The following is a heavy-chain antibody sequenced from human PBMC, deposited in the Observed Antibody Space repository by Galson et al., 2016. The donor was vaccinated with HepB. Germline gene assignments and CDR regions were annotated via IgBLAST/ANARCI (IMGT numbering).Heavy chain of an antibody. CDR1: GYKFTSYW. D-gene: IGHD6-13*01. Sequence: QSGAEVKKPGESLKISCQGSGYKFTSYWIGWVRQVPGKGLEWMGTIYPGDSDTRYSPSFQGQVTIPVDKSISTAYLQWSSLKAPDSAMYYCARHELHSNSWYMDSWGQGTLVTVSS. CDR3: ARHELHSNSWYMDS. V-gene: IGHV5-51*01. J-gene: IGHJ4*02. CDR2: IYPGDSDT.